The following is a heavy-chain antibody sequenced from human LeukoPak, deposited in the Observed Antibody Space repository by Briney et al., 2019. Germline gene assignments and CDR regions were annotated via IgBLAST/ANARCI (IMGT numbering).Heavy chain of an antibody. V-gene: IGHV3-23*01. CDR3: TNHYYDSSGYYG. CDR1: GFTFSSYA. D-gene: IGHD3-22*01. Sequence: GGSLRLSCAASGFTFSSYAMSWVRQAPGKGLEWVSAISGSGGSTYYADSVKGRFTISRDDSKNTAYLQMNSLKTEDTAVYYCTNHYYDSSGYYGWGQGTLVTVSS. CDR2: ISGSGGST. J-gene: IGHJ4*02.